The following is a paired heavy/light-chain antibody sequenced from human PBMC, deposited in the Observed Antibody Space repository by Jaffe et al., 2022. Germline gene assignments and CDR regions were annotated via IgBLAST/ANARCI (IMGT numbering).Light chain of an antibody. CDR1: QSVTNY. CDR2: AAS. V-gene: IGKV1-39*01. Sequence: DIQMTQSPSSLSASVGDRVTITCRASQSVTNYLNWYQQKPGQAPKLLIYAASSLESGVPSRFSGSGSGTDFTLTISSLQPDDLATYFCQQSFSTPRTFGQGTKLEIK. CDR3: QQSFSTPRT. J-gene: IGKJ2*01.
Heavy chain of an antibody. CDR2: ISNSGNTV. Sequence: EGHLVESGGGMVQPGGSLRLSCAASGFSFSTYEMNWVRQAPGKGLEWLSYISNSGNTVKEAAAVRGRFTISRDNDRNSLYLEMNSLRVDDTAIYYCARERRDYGDYSFDVWGQGILVTVSS. V-gene: IGHV3-48*03. D-gene: IGHD4-17*01. J-gene: IGHJ4*02. CDR3: ARERRDYGDYSFDV. CDR1: GFSFSTYE.